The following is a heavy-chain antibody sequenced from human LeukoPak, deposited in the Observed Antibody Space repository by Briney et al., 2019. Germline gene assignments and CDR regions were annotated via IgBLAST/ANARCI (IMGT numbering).Heavy chain of an antibody. J-gene: IGHJ4*02. V-gene: IGHV4-59*01. D-gene: IGHD6-6*01. CDR1: GGSISSYY. CDR2: IYYSGST. Sequence: SETLSLTCTVSGGSISSYYWSWIRQPPGKGLEWIGYIYYSGSTNYNPSLKSRVTISVDTSKNQFSLKLSSVTAADTAVYYCASMIAARPQIDYWGQGSQVTVSS. CDR3: ASMIAARPQIDY.